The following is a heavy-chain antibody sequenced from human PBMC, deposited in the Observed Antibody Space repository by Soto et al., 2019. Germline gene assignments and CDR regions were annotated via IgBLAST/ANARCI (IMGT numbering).Heavy chain of an antibody. CDR2: MSYDGSNK. D-gene: IGHD1-26*01. CDR1: GFAFSRHG. Sequence: QVQLVESGGGVVQPGRSLRLSCAASGFAFSRHGMHWVRQAPGKGLEWVAVMSYDGSNKFYADSVKGRFTISRDNSQNTVYLQMNSLRAEDTAVYYGAKDSGTYSGGGEHWGQGTLVTVSS. V-gene: IGHV3-30*18. J-gene: IGHJ4*02. CDR3: AKDSGTYSGGGEH.